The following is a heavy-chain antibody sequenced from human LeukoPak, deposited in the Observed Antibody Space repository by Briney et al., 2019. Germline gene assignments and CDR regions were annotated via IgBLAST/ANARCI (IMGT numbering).Heavy chain of an antibody. CDR3: ARVSAAGHYGRGNWFDP. CDR2: IIPIFGTA. J-gene: IGHJ5*02. CDR1: GGTFSSYA. D-gene: IGHD6-13*01. Sequence: AASVKVSCKASGGTFSSYAISWVRQAPGQGLEWMGGIIPIFGTANYAQKFQGRVTITTDESTSTAYMELSSLRSEDTAVYYCARVSAAGHYGRGNWFDPWGQGTLVTVSS. V-gene: IGHV1-69*05.